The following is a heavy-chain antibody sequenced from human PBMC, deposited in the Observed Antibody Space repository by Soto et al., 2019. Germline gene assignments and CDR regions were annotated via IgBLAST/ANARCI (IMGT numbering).Heavy chain of an antibody. V-gene: IGHV1-8*01. D-gene: IGHD3-22*01. CDR3: ARVNPYYYDSSGYYRS. CDR1: GYTFTSYD. J-gene: IGHJ4*02. Sequence: GASVKVSCKASGYTFTSYDINWVRQATGQGLEWMGWMNPNSGNTGYAQKFQGRVTMTRNTSISTAYMELSSLRSDDTAVYYCARVNPYYYDSSGYYRSWGQGTLVTVSS. CDR2: MNPNSGNT.